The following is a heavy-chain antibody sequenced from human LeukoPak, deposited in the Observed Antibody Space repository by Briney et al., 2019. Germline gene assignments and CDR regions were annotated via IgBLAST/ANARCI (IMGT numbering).Heavy chain of an antibody. J-gene: IGHJ4*02. CDR1: GYTFTGYY. D-gene: IGHD3-22*01. Sequence: GASVKVSCKASGYTFTGYYMHWVRQAPGQGLEWMGWISPNSGGTNYAQNFQGRVTMTRDTSISTAYMELSRLRSDDTAVYYCAREYYDSSGYYSYYFDYWGQGTQVTVSS. V-gene: IGHV1-2*02. CDR3: AREYYDSSGYYSYYFDY. CDR2: ISPNSGGT.